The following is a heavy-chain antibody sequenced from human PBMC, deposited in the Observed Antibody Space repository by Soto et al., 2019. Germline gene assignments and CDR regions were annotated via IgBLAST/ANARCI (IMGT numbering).Heavy chain of an antibody. CDR2: ISSSGSYI. CDR1: GFTFSSYA. J-gene: IGHJ4*02. D-gene: IGHD3-10*01. Sequence: GGSLRLSCAASGFTFSSYAMSWVRQAPGKGLEWVSSISSSGSYIYYADSLKGRFAISRDNAKNSLYLQMNSLRAEDTAVYYCASIPGGPPLRYFDYWGQGTLVTVSS. CDR3: ASIPGGPPLRYFDY. V-gene: IGHV3-21*01.